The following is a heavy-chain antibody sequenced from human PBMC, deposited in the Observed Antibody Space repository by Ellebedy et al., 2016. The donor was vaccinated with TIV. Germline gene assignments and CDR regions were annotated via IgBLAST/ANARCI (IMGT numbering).Heavy chain of an antibody. CDR1: GGSISSGGYH. D-gene: IGHD4-11*01. CDR3: ARDSYSTSFDY. CDR2: IYYSGST. J-gene: IGHJ4*02. V-gene: IGHV4-31*03. Sequence: SETLSLXXTVSGGSISSGGYHWSWIRQHPGKGLEWIGYIYYSGSTYYNPSLKSRVTISVDTSKNQFSLKLSSVTAADTAVYYCARDSYSTSFDYWGQGTLVTVSS.